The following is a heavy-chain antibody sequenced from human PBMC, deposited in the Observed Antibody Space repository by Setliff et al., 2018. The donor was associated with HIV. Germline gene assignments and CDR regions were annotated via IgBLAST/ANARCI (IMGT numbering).Heavy chain of an antibody. D-gene: IGHD2-2*01. V-gene: IGHV1-2*02. Sequence: AASVKVSCKSSGYTFNDYFIHWVRQVPGQGLEWMGWINPNSGATNYAQTFQGRVTMTRDTSVGKAYMELSRLTSDDTAVYYCARDPGYCDSASCVTFDPWGQGTLVTVSS. CDR2: INPNSGAT. CDR1: GYTFNDYF. J-gene: IGHJ5*02. CDR3: ARDPGYCDSASCVTFDP.